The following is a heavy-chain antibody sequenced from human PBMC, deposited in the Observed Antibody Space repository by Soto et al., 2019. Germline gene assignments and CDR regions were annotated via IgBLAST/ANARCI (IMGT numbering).Heavy chain of an antibody. CDR3: ARCIAAAGTNYFDY. J-gene: IGHJ4*02. V-gene: IGHV4-61*01. Sequence: SETLSLTCTVSGGSVSSGSYYWSWIRQPPGKGLEWIGYIYYSGSTNYNPSLKSRVTISVDTSKNQFSLKLSSVTAADTAVYYCARCIAAAGTNYFDYWGQGTLVTVSS. D-gene: IGHD6-13*01. CDR1: GGSVSSGSYY. CDR2: IYYSGST.